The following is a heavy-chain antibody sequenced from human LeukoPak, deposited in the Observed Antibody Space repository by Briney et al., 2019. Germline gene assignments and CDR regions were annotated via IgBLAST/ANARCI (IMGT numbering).Heavy chain of an antibody. CDR2: TNPSGGST. CDR1: GYTFTSYG. D-gene: IGHD3-10*01. V-gene: IGHV1-46*01. Sequence: ASVKVSCKASGYTFTSYGISWVRQAPGQGLEWMGITNPSGGSTSYAQKFQGRVTMTRDTSTSTVYMELSSLRSEDTAVYYCARDSGMVRGTVDYWGQGTLVTVSS. CDR3: ARDSGMVRGTVDY. J-gene: IGHJ4*02.